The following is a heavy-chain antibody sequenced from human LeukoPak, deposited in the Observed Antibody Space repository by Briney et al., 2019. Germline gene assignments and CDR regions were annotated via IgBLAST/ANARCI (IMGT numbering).Heavy chain of an antibody. CDR2: INHSGST. Sequence: PSETLSLTCAVYGGSFSGYYWSWIRQPPGKGLEWIGEINHSGSTNYNPSLKSRVTISVDTSKNQFSLKLSSVTAADTAVYYCAREWRAVAGTDYWGQGTLVTVSS. D-gene: IGHD6-19*01. CDR1: GGSFSGYY. J-gene: IGHJ4*02. V-gene: IGHV4-34*01. CDR3: AREWRAVAGTDY.